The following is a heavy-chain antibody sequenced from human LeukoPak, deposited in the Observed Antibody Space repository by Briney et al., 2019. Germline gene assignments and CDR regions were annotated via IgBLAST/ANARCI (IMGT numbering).Heavy chain of an antibody. CDR2: IYYSGST. V-gene: IGHV4-59*01. D-gene: IGHD3-9*01. Sequence: SETLSLTCTVSGGSISSYYWSWIRQPPGKGLEWIGFIYYSGSTNYNPSLQSRVTISVDTSKNQFSLKLSSVTAADTAVYYCARGYDILTGYYFLPTDAFDIWGQGTMVTVSS. J-gene: IGHJ3*02. CDR1: GGSISSYY. CDR3: ARGYDILTGYYFLPTDAFDI.